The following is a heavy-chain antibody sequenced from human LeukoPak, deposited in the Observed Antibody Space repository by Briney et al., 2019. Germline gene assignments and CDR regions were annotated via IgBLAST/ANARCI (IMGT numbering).Heavy chain of an antibody. CDR1: GFTFSSYW. Sequence: PGGSLRLSCAASGFTFSSYWMHWLRQAPGKGLVWVSRINSDGSSTTYADSVKGRFTISRDNAKNTLYLQMNSLRAEDTAVYYCARAGVPAAIRGDFDYWGQGTLVTVSS. J-gene: IGHJ4*02. V-gene: IGHV3-74*01. CDR2: INSDGSST. CDR3: ARAGVPAAIRGDFDY. D-gene: IGHD2-2*01.